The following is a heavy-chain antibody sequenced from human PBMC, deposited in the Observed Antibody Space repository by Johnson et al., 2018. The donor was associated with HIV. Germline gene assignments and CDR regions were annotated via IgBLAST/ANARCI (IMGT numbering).Heavy chain of an antibody. CDR3: ARGGSHITIFGVDINMGAFDI. CDR1: GFTFSSYD. Sequence: EVQLVESGGGLVQPGGSLRLSCAASGFTFSSYDMHWVRQATGKGLEWVSGIGTAGDTHYADSLKGRFTISREDAKNSLYLQMNSLRAGDTAVYYCARGGSHITIFGVDINMGAFDIWGQGTLVTLSS. D-gene: IGHD3-3*01. V-gene: IGHV3-13*01. CDR2: IGTAGDT. J-gene: IGHJ3*02.